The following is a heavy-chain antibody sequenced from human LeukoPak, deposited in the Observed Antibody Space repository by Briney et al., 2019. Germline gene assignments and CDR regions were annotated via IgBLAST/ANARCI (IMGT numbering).Heavy chain of an antibody. V-gene: IGHV4-59*08. CDR2: IYYRGST. CDR1: GGSISSYY. D-gene: IGHD1-14*01. J-gene: IGHJ4*02. CDR3: ARHVTGYYFDS. Sequence: PSETLSLTCTVSGGSISSYYWSWIRQPPGKGLEWIGYIYYRGSTNYNPSHKSRVTISVDTSKNQFSLKLISVTAADTAVYYCARHVTGYYFDSWGQGTLVTVAS.